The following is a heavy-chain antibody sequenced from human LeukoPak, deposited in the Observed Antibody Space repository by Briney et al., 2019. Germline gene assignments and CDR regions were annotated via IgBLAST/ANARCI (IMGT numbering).Heavy chain of an antibody. CDR1: GYTFTNYY. D-gene: IGHD3-3*01. Sequence: ASVKVSCKASGYTFTNYYIHWVRQAPGQGLEWMGWINSNRGGTNYAQKFQGRVTMTRDTSISTAYMELRSVRSGDTAVYYCARDHGDDAFDIWGPGTMVTVSS. CDR3: ARDHGDDAFDI. CDR2: INSNRGGT. J-gene: IGHJ3*02. V-gene: IGHV1-2*02.